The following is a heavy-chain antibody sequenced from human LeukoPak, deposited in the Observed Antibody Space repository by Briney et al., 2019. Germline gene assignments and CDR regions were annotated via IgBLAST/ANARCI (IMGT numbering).Heavy chain of an antibody. J-gene: IGHJ6*03. D-gene: IGHD4-23*01. CDR2: INHSGGT. CDR3: VRGRNVKWVPGVGGNPRASRYYYYMDV. Sequence: SETLSLTCAVYGGSVTGFSWSWIRQSPVKGLESIGEINHSGGTNYAPSLQSRVTLSLDTSKNQFSLTLTSVTAADTAVYYCVRGRNVKWVPGVGGNPRASRYYYYMDVWGKGTTVAVSS. CDR1: GGSVTGFS. V-gene: IGHV4-34*01.